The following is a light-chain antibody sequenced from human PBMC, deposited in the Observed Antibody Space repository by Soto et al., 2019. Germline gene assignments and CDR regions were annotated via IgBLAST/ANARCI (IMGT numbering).Light chain of an antibody. Sequence: QSVLTQPPSVSGAPGQRVTISCTGSSSNIGAGYDVHWYQQLPGTAPKLLIHGNSNRPSGVPDRFSGSKSGTSASLAITGLQAEDEADYYCQSYDSSLSGYVVFGGGTKVTVL. CDR3: QSYDSSLSGYVV. CDR1: SSNIGAGYD. V-gene: IGLV1-40*01. CDR2: GNS. J-gene: IGLJ2*01.